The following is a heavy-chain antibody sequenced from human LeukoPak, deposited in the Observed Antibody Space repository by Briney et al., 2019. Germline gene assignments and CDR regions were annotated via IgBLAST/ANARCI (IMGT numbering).Heavy chain of an antibody. CDR2: IWHDGSNK. D-gene: IGHD6-19*01. J-gene: IGHJ4*02. Sequence: HGGSLRLSCAASGFTFSTYGMHWVRQAPGKGLEWVAVIWHDGSNKYYGESVKGRFTISRADSENTLYLHMNSLTAEDTAVYYCAQGGFSSGWFGYWGQGTLVTVSS. V-gene: IGHV3-33*06. CDR3: AQGGFSSGWFGY. CDR1: GFTFSTYG.